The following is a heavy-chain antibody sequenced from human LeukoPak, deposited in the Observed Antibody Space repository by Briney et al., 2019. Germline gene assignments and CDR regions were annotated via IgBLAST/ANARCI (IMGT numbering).Heavy chain of an antibody. D-gene: IGHD3-3*02. CDR2: INPSGGST. CDR1: GYTFTSYY. J-gene: IGHJ4*02. V-gene: IGHV1-46*01. CDR3: AIIRRSIFGFDY. Sequence: ASVKVSCKASGYTFTSYYMHWVRQAPGQGLEWMGIINPSGGSTSCAQKFQGRVTMTRDMSTSTVYMELSSLRSEDTAVYYCAIIRRSIFGFDYWGQGTLVTVSS.